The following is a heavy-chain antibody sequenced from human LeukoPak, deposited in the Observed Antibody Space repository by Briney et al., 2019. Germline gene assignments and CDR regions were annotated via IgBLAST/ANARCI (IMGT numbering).Heavy chain of an antibody. J-gene: IGHJ4*02. CDR1: GFTFSSYN. CDR3: AKPTTGTLELDY. Sequence: GGSLRLSCAASGFTFSSYNMNWVRQAPGKGLEWISFISSSSGTIYSADSVKGRFTISRDNSKNTLYLQMNSLRAEDTAVYYCAKPTTGTLELDYWGQGTLVTVPS. D-gene: IGHD1-1*01. V-gene: IGHV3-48*01. CDR2: ISSSSGTI.